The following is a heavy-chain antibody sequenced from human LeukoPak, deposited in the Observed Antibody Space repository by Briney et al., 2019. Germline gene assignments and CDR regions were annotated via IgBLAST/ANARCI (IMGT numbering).Heavy chain of an antibody. Sequence: PGESLRLSCAASGFTFSAYGKSWVRQAPGKGLEWVSHISDTVRDTWYANSVKGRFIISRDNSRDTVYLQMSSLRPEDTALYFCAKDNYGLIFACWGQGTLVTVSS. V-gene: IGHV3-23*01. CDR1: GFTFSAYG. CDR2: ISDTVRDT. J-gene: IGHJ4*02. CDR3: AKDNYGLIFAC. D-gene: IGHD4-17*01.